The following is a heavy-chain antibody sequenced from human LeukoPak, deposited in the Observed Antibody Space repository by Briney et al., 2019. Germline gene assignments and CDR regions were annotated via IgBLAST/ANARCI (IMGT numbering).Heavy chain of an antibody. CDR1: GFTFSSYA. J-gene: IGHJ4*02. V-gene: IGHV3-53*01. Sequence: GGSLRLSCAASGFTFSSYAMSWVRQAPGKGLEWVSVIYSGGSTYYADSVKGRFTISRDNSKNTLYLQMNSLRAEDTAVYYCARDRYCSGGSCLDYWGQGTLVTVSS. CDR3: ARDRYCSGGSCLDY. D-gene: IGHD2-15*01. CDR2: IYSGGST.